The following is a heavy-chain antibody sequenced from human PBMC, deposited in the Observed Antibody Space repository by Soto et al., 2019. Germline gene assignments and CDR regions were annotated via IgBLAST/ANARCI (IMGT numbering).Heavy chain of an antibody. Sequence: QVQLVESGGGVVQPGRSLRLSCAASGFTFSYYDMHWVRQAPGEGLEWVAVISYDGRSQYYADSVKGRFIVSRDNSKKTLSLQMNSLRVEDMAVYYCAKVPRTTPGQTLRRGDYWGQGDLVTVSS. J-gene: IGHJ4*02. CDR1: GFTFSYYD. V-gene: IGHV3-30*18. CDR2: ISYDGRSQ. CDR3: AKVPRTTPGQTLRRGDY. D-gene: IGHD4-17*01.